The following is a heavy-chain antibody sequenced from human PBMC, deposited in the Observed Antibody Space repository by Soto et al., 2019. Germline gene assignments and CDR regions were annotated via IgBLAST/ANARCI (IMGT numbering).Heavy chain of an antibody. V-gene: IGHV5-51*01. Sequence: PGESLKISCKGSGYSFTSYWIGWVRQMPGKGLEWMGIIYPGDSDTRYSPSFQGQVTISADKSISTAYLQWSSLKASDTAMYYCARQSLASPYYYDSSGYPDYWGQGTLVTVSS. D-gene: IGHD3-22*01. CDR1: GYSFTSYW. J-gene: IGHJ4*02. CDR3: ARQSLASPYYYDSSGYPDY. CDR2: IYPGDSDT.